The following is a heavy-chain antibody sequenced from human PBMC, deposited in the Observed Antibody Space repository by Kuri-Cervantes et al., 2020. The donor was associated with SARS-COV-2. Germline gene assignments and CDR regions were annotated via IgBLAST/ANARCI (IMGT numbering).Heavy chain of an antibody. J-gene: IGHJ4*02. D-gene: IGHD4-23*01. CDR3: ARDGGYGGNDY. Sequence: SETLSLTCAVYGGSFSGYYWSWIRQPPGKGLEWIGEINHSGSTNYNPSLKSRVTISVDTSKNQFSLKLSSVTAADTAVYYCARDGGYGGNDYWGQGTRVTGAS. CDR1: GGSFSGYY. CDR2: INHSGST. V-gene: IGHV4-34*01.